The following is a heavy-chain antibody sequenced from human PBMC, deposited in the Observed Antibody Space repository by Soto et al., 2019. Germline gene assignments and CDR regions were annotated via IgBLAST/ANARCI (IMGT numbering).Heavy chain of an antibody. CDR2: ISYDGSNK. D-gene: IGHD2-2*01. J-gene: IGHJ5*02. CDR1: GFTFSSYS. CDR3: AKVEGCSSTSCYYNWFDP. V-gene: IGHV3-30*18. Sequence: QVQLVESGGGVVQPGRSLRLSCAASGFTFSSYSMHWVRQAPGKGLEWVAVISYDGSNKYYADSVKGRFTISRDNSKNTLYLQMNSLRAEDTAVYYCAKVEGCSSTSCYYNWFDPWGQGTLVTVSS.